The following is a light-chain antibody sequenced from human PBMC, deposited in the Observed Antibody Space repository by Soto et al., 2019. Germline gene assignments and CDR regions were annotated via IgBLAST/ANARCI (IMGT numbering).Light chain of an antibody. CDR1: QSVSSN. CDR3: QQYNNWRQT. CDR2: GAS. V-gene: IGKV3-15*01. Sequence: EIVMTQSPATLSVSPGERATLSCRASQSVSSNLAWYPQKPGQAPRLLIYGASTRATGIPARFSGSGSGTEFTLTISSLQSEDFAVYYCQQYNNWRQTFGQGTKVEIK. J-gene: IGKJ1*01.